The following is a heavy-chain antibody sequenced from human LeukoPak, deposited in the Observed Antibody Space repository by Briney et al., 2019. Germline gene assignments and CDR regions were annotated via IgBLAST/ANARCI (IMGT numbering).Heavy chain of an antibody. CDR1: GFTLSSYS. CDR3: ARDQSGSGNDAFDI. J-gene: IGHJ3*02. V-gene: IGHV3-48*04. CDR2: ISSSSSTI. D-gene: IGHD3-10*01. Sequence: GGSLRLSCAASGFTLSSYSMNWVRQAPGKGLEWVSYISSSSSTIYYADSVKGRFTISRDNAKNSLYLQMNSLRAEDTAVYYCARDQSGSGNDAFDIWGQGTMVTVSS.